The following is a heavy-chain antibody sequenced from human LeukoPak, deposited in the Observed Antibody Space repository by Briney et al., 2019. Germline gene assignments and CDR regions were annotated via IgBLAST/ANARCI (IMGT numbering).Heavy chain of an antibody. CDR2: ITWNSDDM. Sequence: PGGSLRLSCAASGFSFEAYGMYWVRQAPGKGLEWVSGITWNSDDMAYADSVKGRFTISRDNAKNCLYLQMNSLTVEDTALYYCTRVTSWRTGFDYWGQGTLVTDSS. CDR1: GFSFEAYG. J-gene: IGHJ4*02. D-gene: IGHD1-1*01. CDR3: TRVTSWRTGFDY. V-gene: IGHV3-9*01.